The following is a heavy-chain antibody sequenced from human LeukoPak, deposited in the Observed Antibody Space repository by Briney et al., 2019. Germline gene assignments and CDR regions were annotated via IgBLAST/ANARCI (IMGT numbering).Heavy chain of an antibody. V-gene: IGHV4-30-2*03. J-gene: IGHJ4*02. Sequence: SETLSLTCAVSGGSISSGGYSWSWIRQPPGKGLEWIGSIYHSGSTYYNPSLKSRVTISVDTSKNQFSLKLSSVTAADTAVYYCARMSPRLRRLTMTTTKGFDYWGQGTLVTVSS. D-gene: IGHD4-17*01. CDR2: IYHSGST. CDR1: GGSISSGGYS. CDR3: ARMSPRLRRLTMTTTKGFDY.